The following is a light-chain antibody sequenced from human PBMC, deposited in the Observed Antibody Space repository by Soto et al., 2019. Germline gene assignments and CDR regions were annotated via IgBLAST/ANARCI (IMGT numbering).Light chain of an antibody. V-gene: IGLV1-40*01. J-gene: IGLJ2*01. CDR1: ISNIGSGYG. CDR3: QSYDSSLSGSHVV. Sequence: QSALTQPPSVSGAPGQRVTISCTGSISNIGSGYGVQWYQQLPGTAPKLLIYDNINRPSGVPDRFSGSKSDTSASLAITGLQAEDEADYYCQSYDSSLSGSHVVFGGGTKLTVL. CDR2: DNI.